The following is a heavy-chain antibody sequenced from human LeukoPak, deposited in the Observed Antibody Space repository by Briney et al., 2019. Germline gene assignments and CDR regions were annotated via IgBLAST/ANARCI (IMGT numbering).Heavy chain of an antibody. CDR3: ARDWGPTGYCGGDCYSFDY. CDR1: GGTFSSYA. V-gene: IGHV1-69*04. J-gene: IGHJ4*02. CDR2: IIPILGIA. Sequence: SVKVSCKASGGTFSSYAISWVRQAPGQGLEWMGRIIPILGIANYAQKFQGRVTITADKSTSTAYMELSSLRSEDTAVYYCARDWGPTGYCGGDCYSFDYWGQGTLVTVYS. D-gene: IGHD2-21*02.